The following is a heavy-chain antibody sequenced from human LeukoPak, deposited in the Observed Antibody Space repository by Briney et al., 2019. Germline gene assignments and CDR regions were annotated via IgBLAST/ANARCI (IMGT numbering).Heavy chain of an antibody. CDR3: ARDDYYGSGSYAFDI. CDR2: ISAYNGNT. Sequence: ASVKVSCKASGYTFTSYGISWVRQAPGQGLEWMGWISAYNGNTNYAQKLQGRVTMTTDTSTSTAYMELRSLRSGDTAVYYCARDDYYGSGSYAFDIWGQGTMVTVSS. J-gene: IGHJ3*02. D-gene: IGHD3-10*01. CDR1: GYTFTSYG. V-gene: IGHV1-18*01.